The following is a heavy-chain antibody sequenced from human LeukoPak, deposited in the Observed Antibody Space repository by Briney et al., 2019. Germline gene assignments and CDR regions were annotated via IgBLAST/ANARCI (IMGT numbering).Heavy chain of an antibody. J-gene: IGHJ6*03. CDR1: GYTFTIYG. Sequence: ASVKVSCKASGYTFTIYGISWVRQAPGQGLEWMGWISAYNGNTNYAQTHQGRVTVTTDTSTSTAYMELRSLRSDDTAVYYCARDGVLGYYDILTGYYRYYYYYMDVWGKGTTVTVSS. CDR2: ISAYNGNT. D-gene: IGHD3-9*01. V-gene: IGHV1-18*01. CDR3: ARDGVLGYYDILTGYYRYYYYYMDV.